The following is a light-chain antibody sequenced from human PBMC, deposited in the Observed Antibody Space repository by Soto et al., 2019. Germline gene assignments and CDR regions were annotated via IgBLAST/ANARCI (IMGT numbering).Light chain of an antibody. CDR2: KAS. CDR1: QTISSW. V-gene: IGKV1-5*03. J-gene: IGKJ3*01. CDR3: QRYDKYPFT. Sequence: DIQMTQSPSTLSASVGDRVTITCRASQTISSWLAWYQQKPGKPPNLLIYKASSLESGVPAWFSGSGSGTEFTLTISSLQPEDFATYYCQRYDKYPFTFGPGTKVDIK.